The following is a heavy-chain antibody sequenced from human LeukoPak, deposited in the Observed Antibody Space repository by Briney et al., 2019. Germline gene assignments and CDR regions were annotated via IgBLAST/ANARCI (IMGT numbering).Heavy chain of an antibody. V-gene: IGHV3-53*01. D-gene: IGHD3-22*01. J-gene: IGHJ4*02. CDR3: ARDDNNSGYYYA. CDR1: GFTVSRNY. CDR2: IYSGGST. Sequence: GGSLRLSCAATGFTVSRNYMSWVRQAPGKGLEWVSVIYSGGSTYHADSVKGRFTISRDNSKNTLYLQMNSLRAEDTAVYCCARDDNNSGYYYAWGQGTLVTVSS.